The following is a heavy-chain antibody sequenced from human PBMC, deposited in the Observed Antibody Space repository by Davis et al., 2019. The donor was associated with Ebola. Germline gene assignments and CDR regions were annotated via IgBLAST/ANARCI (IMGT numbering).Heavy chain of an antibody. D-gene: IGHD5-18*01. J-gene: IGHJ3*02. CDR2: ISSSSYI. CDR1: GFTFSSYS. CDR3: ARGLAQLAFDI. Sequence: PGGSLRLSCAASGFTFSSYSMNWVRQAPGKGLEWVSSISSSSYIYYADSVKGRFTISRDNAKNSLYLQMNSLRAEDTAVYYCARGLAQLAFDIWGQGTMVTVSS. V-gene: IGHV3-21*01.